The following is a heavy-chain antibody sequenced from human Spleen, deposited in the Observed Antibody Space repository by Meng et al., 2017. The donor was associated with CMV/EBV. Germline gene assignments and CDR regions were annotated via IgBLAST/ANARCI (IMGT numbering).Heavy chain of an antibody. CDR2: IYYTGTT. D-gene: IGHD2-2*01. Sequence: NSNIYYWGWIRQPPGKGLDYIGHIYYTGTTTYNPSLKSRVTMSVDTSKNDFSLKVTSVTAADTAVYFCARGRQVYCSSSSCYAWLDPWGQGTLVTVSS. J-gene: IGHJ5*02. CDR3: ARGRQVYCSSSSCYAWLDP. V-gene: IGHV4-61*05. CDR1: NSNIYY.